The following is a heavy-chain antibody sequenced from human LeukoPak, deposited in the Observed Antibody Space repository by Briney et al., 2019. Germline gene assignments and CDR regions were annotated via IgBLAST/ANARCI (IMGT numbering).Heavy chain of an antibody. CDR2: IYSGGST. V-gene: IGHV3-53*01. CDR3: ARDLGQYYDTSDNWFDP. Sequence: GGSLRLSCAASGFTVSSNYMNWVREAPGKVLEWVSVIYSGGSTYYADSVKGRFTISRDNSKNTLYLQMNSLRAEDTAVYYCARDLGQYYDTSDNWFDPWGQGTLVTVSS. J-gene: IGHJ5*02. D-gene: IGHD3-22*01. CDR1: GFTVSSNY.